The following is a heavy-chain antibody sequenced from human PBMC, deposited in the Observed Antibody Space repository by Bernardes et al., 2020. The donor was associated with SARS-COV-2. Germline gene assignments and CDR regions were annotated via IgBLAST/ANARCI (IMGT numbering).Heavy chain of an antibody. CDR3: ARVVYCSSTSCYLGAFDI. J-gene: IGHJ3*02. Sequence: WESLSLTCTVSGGSISSYYWSWIRQPPGKGLEWIAYIYYSGSTNYNPSRKSRVTISVDTSNNQFSLKLSSVTAADTAVYYCARVVYCSSTSCYLGAFDIWGQVTMVTVSS. CDR1: GGSISSYY. V-gene: IGHV4-59*01. D-gene: IGHD2-2*01. CDR2: IYYSGST.